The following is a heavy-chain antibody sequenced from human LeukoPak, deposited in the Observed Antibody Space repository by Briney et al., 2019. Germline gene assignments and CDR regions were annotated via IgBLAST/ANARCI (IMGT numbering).Heavy chain of an antibody. CDR2: ISGSGGNT. J-gene: IGHJ4*02. Sequence: GGSLRLSCAASGFTFNSYAMSWVRQAPGKGLEWVSAISGSGGNTYYADSVKGRFTISRDNSKNTLYLQMNSLRAEDTAVYYCAKDHSEGGSYYGGLGLFDYWGQGTLVTVSS. CDR3: AKDHSEGGSYYGGLGLFDY. D-gene: IGHD1-26*01. V-gene: IGHV3-23*01. CDR1: GFTFNSYA.